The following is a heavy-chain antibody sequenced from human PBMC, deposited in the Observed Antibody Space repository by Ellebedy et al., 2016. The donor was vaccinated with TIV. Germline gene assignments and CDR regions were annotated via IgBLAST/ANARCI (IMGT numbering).Heavy chain of an antibody. CDR3: ARSPGGGTDDY. J-gene: IGHJ4*02. Sequence: GGSLRLXCAATGFTFISYAMHWVRQAPGKGLEWVAAMSYDGSNEYYADSVRGRVTISRDDSKNTLYLQMNSLRAEDTAVYYCARSPGGGTDDYWGQGTLVTVSS. CDR1: GFTFISYA. V-gene: IGHV3-30-3*01. D-gene: IGHD2-15*01. CDR2: MSYDGSNE.